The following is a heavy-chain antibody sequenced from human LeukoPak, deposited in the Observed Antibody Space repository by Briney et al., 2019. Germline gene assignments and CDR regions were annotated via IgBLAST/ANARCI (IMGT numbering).Heavy chain of an antibody. Sequence: SVKVSCKASGGTFSSYAISWVRQAPGQGLEWMGGIIPIFGTANYAQKFQGRVTITADESTSTAYMELSSLRSEDTAVYYCARDYNGGDAFDIWGQGTMVTVSS. CDR1: GGTFSSYA. V-gene: IGHV1-69*13. CDR3: ARDYNGGDAFDI. CDR2: IIPIFGTA. J-gene: IGHJ3*02. D-gene: IGHD4-23*01.